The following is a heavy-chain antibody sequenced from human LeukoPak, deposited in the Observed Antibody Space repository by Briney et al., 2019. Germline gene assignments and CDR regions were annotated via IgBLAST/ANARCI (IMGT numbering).Heavy chain of an antibody. V-gene: IGHV3-23*01. D-gene: IGHD3-10*01. CDR1: GFTFSNFA. CDR2: IRPSGGNT. Sequence: GGSLRLFCAASGFTFSNFAMSWVRQTPGKGLEWLSAIRPSGGNTYYADSVKGRLTISRDNSKSTLYLQMNSLRAEDTAIYYCAKETPLVRGFITIDYWGQGTPVTVSS. J-gene: IGHJ4*02. CDR3: AKETPLVRGFITIDY.